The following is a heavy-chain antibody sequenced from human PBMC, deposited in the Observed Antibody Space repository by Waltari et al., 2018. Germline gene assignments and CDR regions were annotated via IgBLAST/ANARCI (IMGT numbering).Heavy chain of an antibody. CDR3: ARSGGSSWLDP. Sequence: QVQLVQSGAEVKTPGASVMVSCKASGYTFTSYYLHWVRQAPGQGLEWMGVIDPSGGSTDYAQKFQGRVTMTRDTSTSTVYMELSSLRSEDTAVFYCARSGGSSWLDPWGQGTLVTVSS. J-gene: IGHJ5*02. V-gene: IGHV1-46*01. CDR1: GYTFTSYY. D-gene: IGHD2-15*01. CDR2: IDPSGGST.